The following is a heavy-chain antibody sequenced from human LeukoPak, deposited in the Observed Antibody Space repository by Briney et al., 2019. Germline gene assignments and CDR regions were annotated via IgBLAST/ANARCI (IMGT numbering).Heavy chain of an antibody. Sequence: SETLSLTCAVYGGSFSGYYWSWIRQPPGKGLEWIGEISHSGSTNYNPPLESRVTISVDTSKNQFSLKLTSVTAADTAVYYCAILTNGYGYFDYWGQGTLVTVSS. D-gene: IGHD5-18*01. V-gene: IGHV4-34*01. CDR1: GGSFSGYY. CDR3: AILTNGYGYFDY. CDR2: ISHSGST. J-gene: IGHJ4*02.